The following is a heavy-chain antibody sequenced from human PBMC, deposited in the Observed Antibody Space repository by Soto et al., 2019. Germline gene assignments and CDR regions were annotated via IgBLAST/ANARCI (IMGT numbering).Heavy chain of an antibody. J-gene: IGHJ4*02. CDR3: ASQRRELLRFDY. V-gene: IGHV1-69*13. CDR1: GGTFSSYA. Sequence: GASVKVSCKASGGTFSSYAISWVRQAPGQGLEWMGGIIPILGTANYAQKFQGRVTITADESTSTAYMELSSLRSEDTAVYYCASQRRELLRFDYWGQGTLVTVSS. D-gene: IGHD1-26*01. CDR2: IIPILGTA.